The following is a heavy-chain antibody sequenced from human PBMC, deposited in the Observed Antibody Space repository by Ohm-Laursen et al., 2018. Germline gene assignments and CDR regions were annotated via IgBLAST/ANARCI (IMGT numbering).Heavy chain of an antibody. D-gene: IGHD3-10*01. J-gene: IGHJ4*02. CDR1: GYTFDSFG. CDR2: ISPYSGQT. CDR3: ARGDTYGFDY. Sequence: GASVKVSCKASGYTFDSFGITWVRQAPGQGLEWMGWISPYSGQTKYALKLQGRVTMTTDTSTSTAYTDVRGLRSDDTAVYYCARGDTYGFDYWGQGTLVTVSS. V-gene: IGHV1-18*01.